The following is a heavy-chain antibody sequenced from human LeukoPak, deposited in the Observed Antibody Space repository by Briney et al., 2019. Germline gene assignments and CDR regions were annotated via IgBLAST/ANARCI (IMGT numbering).Heavy chain of an antibody. CDR1: GYTFVDYR. J-gene: IGHJ5*01. CDR3: ARVCSGWFARHDS. Sequence: PGGSLRPSCAGSGYTFVDYRMSWVRQAPGKGLEWVANINQDGREKNYAASVRGRFTISRDNAKKSLYLEMNSLRADDTAVYFGARVCSGWFARHDSRRRGTLLTVSS. V-gene: IGHV3-7*05. CDR2: INQDGREK. D-gene: IGHD6-19*01.